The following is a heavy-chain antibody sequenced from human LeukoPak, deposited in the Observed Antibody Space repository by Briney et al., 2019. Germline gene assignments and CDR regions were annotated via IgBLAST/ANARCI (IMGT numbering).Heavy chain of an antibody. D-gene: IGHD3-22*01. CDR3: AKDSHWSLAYYGSSGYLY. V-gene: IGHV3-23*01. Sequence: GGSLRLSCAASGFTFSSYAMSWVRQAPGKGLEWVSAISGSGGSTYYADSVKGRFTISRDNSKNTLYLQMNSLRAEDTAVYYCAKDSHWSLAYYGSSGYLYWGQGTLVTVSS. CDR1: GFTFSSYA. J-gene: IGHJ4*02. CDR2: ISGSGGST.